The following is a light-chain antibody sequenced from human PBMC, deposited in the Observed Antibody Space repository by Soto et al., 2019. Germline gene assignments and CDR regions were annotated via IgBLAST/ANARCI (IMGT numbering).Light chain of an antibody. V-gene: IGKV3-11*01. CDR2: DVS. J-gene: IGKJ5*01. Sequence: EIVLTQSPATLSLSPGERATLSCRASQSVGKYLAWYQQKPGQAPRLLIYDVSSRAPGIPARFSGSGSGTDFTLTISSLEPEDFAVYYCQQCNNWPPLTFGQGTRLEIK. CDR3: QQCNNWPPLT. CDR1: QSVGKY.